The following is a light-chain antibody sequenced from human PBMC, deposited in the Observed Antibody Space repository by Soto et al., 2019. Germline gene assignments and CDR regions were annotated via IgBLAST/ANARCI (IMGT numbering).Light chain of an antibody. J-gene: IGKJ1*01. CDR3: QHYNSYSEA. CDR1: QTISSW. Sequence: DIQMTQSPSNLSLSVGDIVTIICRASQTISSWLAWYQQKPGKAPKLLIYKASTLKSGVPSRFSGSGSGTEFTLTISSLQPDDFATYYCQHYNSYSEAFGQGTKVDIK. V-gene: IGKV1-5*03. CDR2: KAS.